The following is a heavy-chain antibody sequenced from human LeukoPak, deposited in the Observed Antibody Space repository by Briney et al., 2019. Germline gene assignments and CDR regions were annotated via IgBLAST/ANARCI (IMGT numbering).Heavy chain of an antibody. Sequence: GGSLRLSCAASGFTFSSYEMSWVRQTPGKGQQWVSYISGSGNDIYYADSVQGRVTISRDNAKNSLFLQMNSLRAEDTAINHCVTEKGSTGYGGPYSLDYWGQGTLVTVSS. CDR2: ISGSGNDI. V-gene: IGHV3-48*03. CDR3: VTEKGSTGYGGPYSLDY. D-gene: IGHD6-13*01. CDR1: GFTFSSYE. J-gene: IGHJ4*02.